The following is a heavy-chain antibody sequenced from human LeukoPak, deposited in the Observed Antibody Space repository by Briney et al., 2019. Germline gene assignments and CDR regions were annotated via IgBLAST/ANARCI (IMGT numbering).Heavy chain of an antibody. CDR1: GFTFSGHA. D-gene: IGHD5-24*01. Sequence: PGGSLRLSCAASGFTFSGHAMSWVRQAPGKGLEWVSAISGSGGSTYYADSVKGRFTISRDNSKNTLYLQMNSLRAEDTAVYYCAKELRDGYNYPLDYWGQGTLVTVSS. V-gene: IGHV3-23*01. CDR2: ISGSGGST. J-gene: IGHJ4*02. CDR3: AKELRDGYNYPLDY.